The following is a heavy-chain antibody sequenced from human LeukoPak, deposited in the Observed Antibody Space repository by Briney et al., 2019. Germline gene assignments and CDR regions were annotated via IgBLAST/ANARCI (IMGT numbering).Heavy chain of an antibody. CDR1: GYSFTSYW. Sequence: GESLKISCKGSGYSFTSYWIGWVRQMPGKGLEWMGIIYPGDSDTRYSPSFQGQVTISADKSISTAYLQWSSLKASNTTMYYCARAIAVAGTENFDYWGQGTLVTVSS. CDR3: ARAIAVAGTENFDY. J-gene: IGHJ4*02. D-gene: IGHD6-19*01. CDR2: IYPGDSDT. V-gene: IGHV5-51*01.